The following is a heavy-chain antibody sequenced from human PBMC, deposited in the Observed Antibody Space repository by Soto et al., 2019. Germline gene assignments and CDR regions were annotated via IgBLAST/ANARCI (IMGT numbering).Heavy chain of an antibody. Sequence: GGSLRLSCAASGFTFSNAWMNWVRQAPGKGLEWVGRIKSKTDGGTTDYAAPVKGRFTISRDDSKNTLYLQMNSLKTEDTAVYYCTTDFDDLRYFDWLPSQGTDYWGQGTLVTVSS. V-gene: IGHV3-15*07. CDR1: GFTFSNAW. D-gene: IGHD3-9*01. CDR3: TTDFDDLRYFDWLPSQGTDY. CDR2: IKSKTDGGTT. J-gene: IGHJ4*02.